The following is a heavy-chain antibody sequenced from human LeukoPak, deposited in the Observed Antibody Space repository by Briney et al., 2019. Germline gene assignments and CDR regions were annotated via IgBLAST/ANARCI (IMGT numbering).Heavy chain of an antibody. CDR3: XXXXXXSXXXXY. Sequence: GYTFXGYYMHWVRQAPGQGLEWMGWINPNSGGTNXAQKFQGRVTMTRDTSISTAYMELSRLRSDDTGVYYCXXXXXXSXXXXYWGQGXLXTVSS. CDR2: INPNSGGT. J-gene: IGHJ4*02. V-gene: IGHV1-2*02. CDR1: GYTFXGYY.